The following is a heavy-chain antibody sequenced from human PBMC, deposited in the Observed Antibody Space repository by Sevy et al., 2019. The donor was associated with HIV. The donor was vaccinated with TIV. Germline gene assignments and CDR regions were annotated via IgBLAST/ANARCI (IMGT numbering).Heavy chain of an antibody. V-gene: IGHV4-34*01. D-gene: IGHD3-3*01. Sequence: SETLSLTCAVYGGSFSGYYWSCIRQPPGKGLEWIGEINHSGSTNYNPSLKSRVTISVDTSKNQFSLKLSSVTAADTAVYYCTRGNRLGVLRFLERKGALFDYWGQGTLVSVSS. CDR2: INHSGST. J-gene: IGHJ4*02. CDR1: GGSFSGYY. CDR3: TRGNRLGVLRFLERKGALFDY.